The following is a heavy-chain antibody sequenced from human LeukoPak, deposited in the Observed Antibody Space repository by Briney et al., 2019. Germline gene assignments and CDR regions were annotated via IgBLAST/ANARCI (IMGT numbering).Heavy chain of an antibody. D-gene: IGHD3-9*01. V-gene: IGHV4-34*01. J-gene: IGHJ6*02. CDR2: INHSGST. CDR1: GGSFSGYY. Sequence: PSETLSLTCAVYGGSFSGYYWSWIRQPPGKGLEWIGEINHSGSTNYNPSLKSRVTISVDTSKNQFSLKLSSATAADTAVYYCARNDILTGYRRYYYYGMDVWGQGTTVTVSS. CDR3: ARNDILTGYRRYYYYGMDV.